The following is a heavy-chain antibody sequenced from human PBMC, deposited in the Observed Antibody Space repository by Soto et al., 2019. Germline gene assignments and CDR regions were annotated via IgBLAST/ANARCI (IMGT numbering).Heavy chain of an antibody. CDR3: ARDLRKTRINWFDP. CDR2: IYYSGST. CDR1: GGSISSGCYY. V-gene: IGHV4-31*03. J-gene: IGHJ5*02. Sequence: SETLSLTCTVSGGSISSGCYYWSWIRQHPGKGLEWIGYIYYSGSTYYNPSLKSRVTISVDTSKNQFSLKLSSVTAADTAVYYCARDLRKTRINWFDPWGQGTLVTVSS. D-gene: IGHD2-2*01.